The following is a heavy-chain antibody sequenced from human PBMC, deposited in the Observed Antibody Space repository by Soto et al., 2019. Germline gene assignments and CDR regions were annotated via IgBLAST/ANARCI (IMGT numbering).Heavy chain of an antibody. Sequence: QVQLVQSGAEVKKPGASVKVSCKASGYTFTSYGISWVRQAPGQGLEWMGWISAYNGNTNYAQKLQGRVTMTTDTSTSTADMELRSLRSDDTAVYYCARDRSGLTGTPYYYYGMDVWGQGTTVTVSS. D-gene: IGHD1-20*01. J-gene: IGHJ6*02. CDR2: ISAYNGNT. V-gene: IGHV1-18*04. CDR3: ARDRSGLTGTPYYYYGMDV. CDR1: GYTFTSYG.